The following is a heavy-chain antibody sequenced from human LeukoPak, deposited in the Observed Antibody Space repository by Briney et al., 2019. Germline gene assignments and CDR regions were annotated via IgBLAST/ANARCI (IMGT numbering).Heavy chain of an antibody. Sequence: GRSLRLSCAASGFTFSSYGMHWVRQAPGKGLEWVAVISYDGSNKYYADSVKGRFTISRDNSKNTLYLQMNSLRAEDTAVYYCARSPNFYGSGSYGTDWGQGTPVTVSS. D-gene: IGHD3-10*01. CDR1: GFTFSSYG. V-gene: IGHV3-30*03. J-gene: IGHJ4*02. CDR2: ISYDGSNK. CDR3: ARSPNFYGSGSYGTD.